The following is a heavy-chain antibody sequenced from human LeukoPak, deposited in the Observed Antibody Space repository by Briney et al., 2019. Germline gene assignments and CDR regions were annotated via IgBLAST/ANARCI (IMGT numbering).Heavy chain of an antibody. J-gene: IGHJ4*02. CDR2: IRSDGSDE. V-gene: IGHV3-30*02. CDR1: GLTFDRCG. D-gene: IGHD6-13*01. Sequence: GGSLRLSCAASGLTFDRCGMHWVRQAPGKGLEWVTFIRSDGSDEYYADSVKGRFTISRDDSKNTLYLQMNSLRAEDTAVYYCARDFRQHLLSYSYYFDYWGQGTLVTVSS. CDR3: ARDFRQHLLSYSYYFDY.